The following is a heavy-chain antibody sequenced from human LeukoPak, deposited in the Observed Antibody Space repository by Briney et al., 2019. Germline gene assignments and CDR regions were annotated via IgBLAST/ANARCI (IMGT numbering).Heavy chain of an antibody. Sequence: SETLSLTCTVSGGSISSYYWSWIRQPPGKGLEWIGYIYYSGSTNYNPSLKSRVTISVDTSKNQFSLKLSSVTAADTAVYYCASGPRGGCSLFDPWGQGTLVTVSS. CDR1: GGSISSYY. CDR2: IYYSGST. D-gene: IGHD3-10*01. J-gene: IGHJ5*02. V-gene: IGHV4-59*12. CDR3: ASGPRGGCSLFDP.